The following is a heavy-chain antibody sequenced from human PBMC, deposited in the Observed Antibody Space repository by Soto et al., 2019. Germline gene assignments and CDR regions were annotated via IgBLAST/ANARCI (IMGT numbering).Heavy chain of an antibody. J-gene: IGHJ6*02. Sequence: ASVKVSCKASGYTFTSYGISWVRQAPGQGLERMGWISAYNGNTNYAQKLQGRVTMTTDTSTSTAYMELRSLRSDDTAVYYCARDHDFWSGSVPLDVWGQGTTVTVSS. D-gene: IGHD3-3*01. CDR3: ARDHDFWSGSVPLDV. V-gene: IGHV1-18*01. CDR2: ISAYNGNT. CDR1: GYTFTSYG.